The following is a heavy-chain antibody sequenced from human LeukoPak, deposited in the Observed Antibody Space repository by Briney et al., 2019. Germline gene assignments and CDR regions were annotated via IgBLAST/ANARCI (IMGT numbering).Heavy chain of an antibody. CDR3: ARDPSRGEYYYYGMDV. CDR2: ISSSSSTI. V-gene: IGHV3-48*02. Sequence: GGPLRLSCAASGFTFSSYSMNWVPQAPGKGLEWVSYISSSSSTIYYADSVKGRFTISRDNAKNSLYLQMNSLRDEDTAVYYCARDPSRGEYYYYGMDVWGQGTTVTVSS. CDR1: GFTFSSYS. J-gene: IGHJ6*02. D-gene: IGHD2-21*01.